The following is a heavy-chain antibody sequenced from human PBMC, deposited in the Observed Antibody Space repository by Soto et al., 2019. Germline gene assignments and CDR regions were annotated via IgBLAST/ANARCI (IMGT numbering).Heavy chain of an antibody. CDR3: ARGNVVPAAGVYYYGMDV. CDR2: MNPNSGNT. V-gene: IGHV1-8*01. D-gene: IGHD2-2*01. CDR1: GYTFTSYD. J-gene: IGHJ6*02. Sequence: ASVKVSCKASGYTFTSYDINWVRQATGQGLEWMGWMNPNSGNTGYAQKFQGRVTMTRNTSISTAYMELSSLRSEDTAVYYCARGNVVPAAGVYYYGMDVWGQGTTVTGSS.